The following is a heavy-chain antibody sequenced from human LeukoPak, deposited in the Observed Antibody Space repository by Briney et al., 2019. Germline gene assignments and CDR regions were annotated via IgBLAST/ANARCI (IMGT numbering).Heavy chain of an antibody. CDR3: ARGTDYGGNSGSIYYYYYMDV. Sequence: SETLSLTCTVSGGSISSYYWSWIRQPPGKGLEWIGYIYYSGSTNYNPSLKSRVTISEDTSKNQFSLKLSSVTAADTAVYYCARGTDYGGNSGSIYYYYYMDVWGKGTTVTVSS. J-gene: IGHJ6*03. D-gene: IGHD4-23*01. CDR2: IYYSGST. CDR1: GGSISSYY. V-gene: IGHV4-59*01.